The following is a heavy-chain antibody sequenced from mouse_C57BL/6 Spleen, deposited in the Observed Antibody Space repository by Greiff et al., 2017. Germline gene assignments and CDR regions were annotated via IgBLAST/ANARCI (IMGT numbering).Heavy chain of an antibody. CDR3: ARRIYYGSSQSPYYYAMDY. CDR2: INPGSGGT. CDR1: GYAFTNYL. V-gene: IGHV1-54*01. J-gene: IGHJ4*01. D-gene: IGHD1-1*01. Sequence: QVQLQQSGAELVRPGTSVKVSCKASGYAFTNYLIEWVKQRPGQGLEWIGVINPGSGGTNYNEKFKGKATRTADKSSSTAYMQLSSLTSEDSAVYFCARRIYYGSSQSPYYYAMDYWGQGTSVTVSS.